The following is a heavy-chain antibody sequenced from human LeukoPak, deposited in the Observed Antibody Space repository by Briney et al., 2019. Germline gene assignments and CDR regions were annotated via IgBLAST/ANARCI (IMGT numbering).Heavy chain of an antibody. CDR2: TQAKGGNN. V-gene: IGHV1-8*03. D-gene: IGHD3-10*01. CDR1: GYTFTSYY. CDR3: ARVGH. J-gene: IGHJ4*02. Sequence: GASVKVSCQASGYTFTSYYINWVRHATRQGLEWVGWTQAKGGNNDYAQKIQGRGTISRNTSKSTAYKELSSRRSGDTAVYYCARVGHWGQGTLVTVSS.